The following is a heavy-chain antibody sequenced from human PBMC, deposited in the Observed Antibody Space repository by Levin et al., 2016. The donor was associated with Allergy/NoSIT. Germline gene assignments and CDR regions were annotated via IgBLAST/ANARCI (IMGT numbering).Heavy chain of an antibody. CDR3: AKDKRRYCSSSTCSYYYYGMDV. Sequence: GESLKISCAASGFTFSTYWMTWVRQAPGKGLVWVSRLNSDGRRTSYADSVKGRFTISRDNSKNTLYLQMNSLRAEDTAVYYCAKDKRRYCSSSTCSYYYYGMDVWGQGTTVTVSS. CDR2: LNSDGRRT. V-gene: IGHV3-74*01. J-gene: IGHJ6*02. D-gene: IGHD2-2*01. CDR1: GFTFSTYW.